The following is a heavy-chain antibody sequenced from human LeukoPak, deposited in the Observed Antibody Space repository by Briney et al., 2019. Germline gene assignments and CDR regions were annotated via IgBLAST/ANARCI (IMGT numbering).Heavy chain of an antibody. CDR3: ARHASSGWLFDY. CDR1: GFTFDDYA. J-gene: IGHJ4*02. Sequence: GRSLRLSCAASGFTFDDYAMHWVRQAPGKGLEWVSGISWNSGSIGYADSVKGRFTISRDNSKNTLYLQMNSLRAEDTAVYYCARHASSGWLFDYWGQGTLVTVSS. V-gene: IGHV3-9*01. CDR2: ISWNSGSI. D-gene: IGHD6-19*01.